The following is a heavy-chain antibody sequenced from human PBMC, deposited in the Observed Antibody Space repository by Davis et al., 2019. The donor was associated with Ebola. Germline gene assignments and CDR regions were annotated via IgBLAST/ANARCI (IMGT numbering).Heavy chain of an antibody. Sequence: ASVKVSCKASGGTFSSYAISWVRQAPGQGLEWMGWISAYNGNTNYAQKLQGRVTMTTDTSTSTAYMELRSLRSDDTAVYYCARAITMIVVTTTFDIWGQGTMVTVSS. V-gene: IGHV1-18*01. CDR2: ISAYNGNT. CDR3: ARAITMIVVTTTFDI. CDR1: GGTFSSYA. J-gene: IGHJ3*02. D-gene: IGHD3-22*01.